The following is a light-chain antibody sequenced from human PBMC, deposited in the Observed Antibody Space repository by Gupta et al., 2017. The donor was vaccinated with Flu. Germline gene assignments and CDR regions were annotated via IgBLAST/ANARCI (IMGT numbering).Light chain of an antibody. V-gene: IGKV3-15*01. CDR3: HQYVNWPPGFT. Sequence: TLSVSPGERATLSCRTSRSFSTNIAWYQQKPGQAPRLLIYGASTRATGIPDRFSGSGSGTDFTLTISSLQSEDFGVYYCHQYVNWPPGFTFGQGTTLEVK. CDR2: GAS. J-gene: IGKJ2*01. CDR1: RSFSTN.